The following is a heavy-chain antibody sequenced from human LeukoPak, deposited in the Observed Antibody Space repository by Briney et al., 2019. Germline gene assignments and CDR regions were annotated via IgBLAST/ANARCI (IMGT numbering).Heavy chain of an antibody. Sequence: GASVKVSCKASGYTFSDYGNSWVRQAPGQGLEWMGWISTYSGNTNYAQKFQGRVAMTTDTSTSTAYMELRSLTSDDTALYYCARDCDRSGYYCYWGQGTLVTVSS. J-gene: IGHJ4*02. CDR1: GYTFSDYG. CDR2: ISTYSGNT. V-gene: IGHV1-18*01. CDR3: ARDCDRSGYYCY. D-gene: IGHD3-22*01.